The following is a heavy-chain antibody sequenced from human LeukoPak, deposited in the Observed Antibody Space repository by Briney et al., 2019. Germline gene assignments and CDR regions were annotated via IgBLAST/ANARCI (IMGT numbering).Heavy chain of an antibody. D-gene: IGHD1-26*01. CDR3: ARRVGGSYSYNWFDP. Sequence: NPSETLSLTCTVSGGSISSSSYYWGWIRQPPGKGLEWIGSIYYSGSTYYNPSLKSRVTISVDTSKNQFSLKLSSVTAADTAVYYCARRVGGSYSYNWFDPWGQGTLVTVSS. J-gene: IGHJ5*02. V-gene: IGHV4-39*01. CDR2: IYYSGST. CDR1: GGSISSSSYY.